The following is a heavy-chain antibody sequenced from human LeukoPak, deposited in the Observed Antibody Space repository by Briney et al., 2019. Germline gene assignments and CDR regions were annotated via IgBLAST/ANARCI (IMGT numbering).Heavy chain of an antibody. V-gene: IGHV3-23*01. Sequence: GASLRLSCAASGFTFSNYSMSWVRQAPGEGLEWVSAITGVGSGIYYADSMKSRFSVSRDNYKNTLYLQINSLRAGDEAVYYCARWGDYDVLTGYYVSDYWGQGTLVTVSS. CDR2: ITGVGSGI. D-gene: IGHD3-9*01. CDR1: GFTFSNYS. J-gene: IGHJ4*02. CDR3: ARWGDYDVLTGYYVSDY.